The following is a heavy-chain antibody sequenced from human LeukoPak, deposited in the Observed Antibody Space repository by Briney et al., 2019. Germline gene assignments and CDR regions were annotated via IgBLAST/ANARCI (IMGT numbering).Heavy chain of an antibody. V-gene: IGHV3-43*02. Sequence: GGSLRLSCATSGFTFDEHAMQWVRQVPGRGLEWVSLISGDGANEYYADSVKGRFTISRDNSRNSLFLQMNSLRTEDTALYFCAKRSGAPYNFDYWGQGVLVTVSS. D-gene: IGHD1-1*01. CDR2: ISGDGANE. CDR1: GFTFDEHA. J-gene: IGHJ4*02. CDR3: AKRSGAPYNFDY.